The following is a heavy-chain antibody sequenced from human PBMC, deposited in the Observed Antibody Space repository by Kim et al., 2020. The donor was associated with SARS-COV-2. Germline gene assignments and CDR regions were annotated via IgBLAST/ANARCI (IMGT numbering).Heavy chain of an antibody. CDR3: ASTWGATGVTLVY. D-gene: IGHD3-16*01. Sequence: SVKVSCKASGGTFSSYAISWVRQAPGQGLEWMGRIIPIFGIANYAQKFQGRVTITADKSTSTAYMELSSLRSEDTAVYYCASTWGATGVTLVYWGQGTLVTVSS. V-gene: IGHV1-69*04. CDR1: GGTFSSYA. J-gene: IGHJ4*02. CDR2: IIPIFGIA.